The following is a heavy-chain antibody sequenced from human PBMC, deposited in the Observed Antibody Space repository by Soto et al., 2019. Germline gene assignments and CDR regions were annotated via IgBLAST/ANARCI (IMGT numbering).Heavy chain of an antibody. CDR3: ARDKTRIAVAGTYGMDV. CDR1: GYTFTSYY. V-gene: IGHV1-46*01. Sequence: QVQLVQSGAEVKKPGASVKVSCKASGYTFTSYYMHWVRQAPGHGLEWMGIINPSGGSTSYAQKFQGRVTMTRDTSTSTVYMELSSLRSEDTAVYYCARDKTRIAVAGTYGMDVWGQGTTVTVSS. D-gene: IGHD6-19*01. J-gene: IGHJ6*02. CDR2: INPSGGST.